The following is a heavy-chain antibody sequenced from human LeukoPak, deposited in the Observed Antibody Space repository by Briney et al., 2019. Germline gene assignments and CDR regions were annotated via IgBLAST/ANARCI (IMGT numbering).Heavy chain of an antibody. CDR3: ARVGYSGYDYFDY. D-gene: IGHD5-12*01. Sequence: GGSLRLSCAASGLSVSNNNMRWVRQAPGKGLEWVSVLQSGGATYHEDSVKGRFTISRDISKNTVYLQMNSLRAEDTAVYYCARVGYSGYDYFDYWGQGTLVTVSS. CDR1: GLSVSNNN. V-gene: IGHV3-53*01. J-gene: IGHJ4*02. CDR2: LQSGGAT.